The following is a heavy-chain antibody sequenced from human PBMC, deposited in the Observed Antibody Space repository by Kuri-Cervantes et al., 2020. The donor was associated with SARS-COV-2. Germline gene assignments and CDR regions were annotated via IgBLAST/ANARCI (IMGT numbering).Heavy chain of an antibody. J-gene: IGHJ4*02. CDR1: GGSFSGYY. V-gene: IGHV4-34*01. CDR2: INHSGST. D-gene: IGHD3-22*01. Sequence: GSLRLSCAVYGGSFSGYYWSWIRQPPGKGLEWIGEINHSGSTNYNPSLKSRVTISVDTSKNQFSLKLSSVTAADTAVYYCARGGSMIVVRRYFDYWAREPWSPSPQ. CDR3: ARGGSMIVVRRYFDY.